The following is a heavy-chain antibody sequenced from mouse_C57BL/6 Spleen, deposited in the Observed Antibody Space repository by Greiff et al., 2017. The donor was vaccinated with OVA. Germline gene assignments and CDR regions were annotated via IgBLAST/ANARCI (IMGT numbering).Heavy chain of an antibody. CDR1: GYTFTDYY. Sequence: EVQLQQSGPELVKPGASVKISCKASGYTFTDYYMNWVKQSHGKSLEWIGDINPNNGGTSYNQKFKGKATLTVDKSSSTAYMELRSLTSEDSAVYYFARLGEFTTVVATRYFDVWGTGTTVTVSS. V-gene: IGHV1-26*01. CDR3: ARLGEFTTVVATRYFDV. CDR2: INPNNGGT. D-gene: IGHD1-1*01. J-gene: IGHJ1*03.